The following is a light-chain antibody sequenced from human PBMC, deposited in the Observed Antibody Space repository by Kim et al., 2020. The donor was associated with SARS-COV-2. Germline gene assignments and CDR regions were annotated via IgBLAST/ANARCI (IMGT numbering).Light chain of an antibody. CDR1: NIGSKN. CDR2: RDN. CDR3: QVWDSTSYV. J-gene: IGLJ1*01. V-gene: IGLV3-9*01. Sequence: YELTQPLSVSVALGQTARITCGGDNIGSKNVHWYQQKPGQAPVVVIYRDNDRPSEIPERFSGSNSGNTATLTISRAQAGDEADYYCQVWDSTSYVFGTGT.